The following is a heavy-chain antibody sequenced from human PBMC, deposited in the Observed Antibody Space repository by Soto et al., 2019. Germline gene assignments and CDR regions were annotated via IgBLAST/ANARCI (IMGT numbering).Heavy chain of an antibody. V-gene: IGHV3-23*01. CDR2: ISDSGDST. D-gene: IGHD3-10*01. CDR3: AKDGFSGSGKYYFDY. J-gene: IGHJ4*02. CDR1: GFTFSNYA. Sequence: HPGGSLRLSCAASGFTFSNYAMNWVRQAPGKGLEWVSVISDSGDSTYYADSVKGRFTISRDKSKNTLYLHMNSLTAEDTAVYYCAKDGFSGSGKYYFDYWGQGTLVTVSS.